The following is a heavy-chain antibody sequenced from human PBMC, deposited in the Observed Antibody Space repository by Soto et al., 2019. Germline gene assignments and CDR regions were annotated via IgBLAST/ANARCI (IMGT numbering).Heavy chain of an antibody. CDR3: ARDGRLGYYYDSSGYFRDFQH. J-gene: IGHJ1*01. CDR1: GYTFTSYG. CDR2: ISAYNGNT. D-gene: IGHD3-22*01. V-gene: IGHV1-18*01. Sequence: ASVKVSCKASGYTFTSYGISWVRQAPGQGLEWMGWISAYNGNTNYAQKLQGRVTVTTDTSTSTAYMELRSLRSDDTAVYYCARDGRLGYYYDSSGYFRDFQHWGQGTLVTVSS.